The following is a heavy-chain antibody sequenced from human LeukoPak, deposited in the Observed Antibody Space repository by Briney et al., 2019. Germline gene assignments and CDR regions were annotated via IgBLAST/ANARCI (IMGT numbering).Heavy chain of an antibody. CDR3: ARENLADYYDSSGYFDY. CDR1: GFTFDDYG. J-gene: IGHJ4*02. D-gene: IGHD3-22*01. CDR2: INWNGGST. V-gene: IGHV3-20*04. Sequence: GGSLRLSCAASGFTFDDYGMSWVRQAPGKGLEWVSGINWNGGSTGYADSVKGRFTISRDNAKNSLYLQMNSLRAEDTALYYCARENLADYYDSSGYFDYWGQGTLVTVSS.